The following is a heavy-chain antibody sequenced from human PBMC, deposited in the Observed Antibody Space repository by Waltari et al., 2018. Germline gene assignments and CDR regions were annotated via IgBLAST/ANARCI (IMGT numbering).Heavy chain of an antibody. CDR1: GFTFSGST. CDR3: STMGETSGY. V-gene: IGHV3-73*02. Sequence: EVQLVESGGGLVQPGGSLKLSRAASGFTFSGSTMHWGRKASGEGLEWVGSIRNKANSYATGDAVSVKGRFTISRDDSKNTAYLEMNSLKTEDTAVYYCSTMGETSGYWGQGTLVTVSS. D-gene: IGHD3-16*01. J-gene: IGHJ4*02. CDR2: IRNKANSYAT.